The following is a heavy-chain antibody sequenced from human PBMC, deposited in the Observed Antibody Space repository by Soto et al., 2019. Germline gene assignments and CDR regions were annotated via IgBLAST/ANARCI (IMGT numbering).Heavy chain of an antibody. V-gene: IGHV1-46*01. J-gene: IGHJ3*02. Sequence: ASVKVSCKASGYTFTSYYMHWVRQAPGQGLEWMGFINPSGGITTYAQKFQARVTMTSDTSTSTVYMELRTLKSEDTAVYYCARRSIFTWSDAFDIWGQGTMVTVSS. CDR1: GYTFTSYY. CDR2: INPSGGIT. D-gene: IGHD3-3*01. CDR3: ARRSIFTWSDAFDI.